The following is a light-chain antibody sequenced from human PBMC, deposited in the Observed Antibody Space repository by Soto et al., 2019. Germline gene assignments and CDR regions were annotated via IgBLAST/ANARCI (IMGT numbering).Light chain of an antibody. CDR3: ALCMGGGISV. CDR2: STN. Sequence: QTVVTQEPSFAVSPGGTVTLTCDLNSGSVSTNYYPSWYQQTPGQAPRTLIYSTNTRSSGVPDRFSGSILGNKAALTITGAQADDESDYYWALCMGGGISVFGGGTKVTVL. J-gene: IGLJ2*01. V-gene: IGLV8-61*01. CDR1: SGSVSTNYY.